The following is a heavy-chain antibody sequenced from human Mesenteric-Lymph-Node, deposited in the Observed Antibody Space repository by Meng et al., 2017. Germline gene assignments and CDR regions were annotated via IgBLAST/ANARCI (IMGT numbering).Heavy chain of an antibody. CDR2: IYYSGSN. Sequence: QLQLQESGPGLGKPSETLDRTCTGTGGSISSTTDYWGWIRQPPGTGPEWIGSIYYSGSNYHNPSLKSRLTISVDTSKSQLALKLSSVTAADTAVYYCARQIFEFGYGGNSPFDYWGQGTLVTVSS. J-gene: IGHJ4*02. D-gene: IGHD4-23*01. V-gene: IGHV4-39*01. CDR1: GGSISSTTDY. CDR3: ARQIFEFGYGGNSPFDY.